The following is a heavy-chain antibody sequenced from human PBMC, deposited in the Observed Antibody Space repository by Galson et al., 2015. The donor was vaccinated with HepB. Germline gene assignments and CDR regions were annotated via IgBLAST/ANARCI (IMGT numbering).Heavy chain of an antibody. J-gene: IGHJ6*02. CDR1: GGSISSSNW. Sequence: SETLSLTCAVSGGSISSSNWWSWVRQPPGKGLEWIGEIYHSGSTNYNPSLKSRVTISVDKSKNQFSLKLSSVTAADTAVYYCMGFPYYYGSGSRTDYYYYYGMDVWGQGTTVTVSS. V-gene: IGHV4-4*02. D-gene: IGHD3-10*01. CDR2: IYHSGST. CDR3: MGFPYYYGSGSRTDYYYYYGMDV.